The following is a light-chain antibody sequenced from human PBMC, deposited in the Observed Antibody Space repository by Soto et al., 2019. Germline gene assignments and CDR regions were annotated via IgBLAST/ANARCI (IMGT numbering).Light chain of an antibody. V-gene: IGKV1-5*01. Sequence: DIQMTQSPSTLSASVGDRVSITCLASQSVDRYLAWYQQKPGKAPHLLIYDASSLESGVPSRFSGSGSGTEFTLTISSLQPDDFTTFYCQQYKDYTWTFGQGTKVDIK. CDR3: QQYKDYTWT. J-gene: IGKJ1*01. CDR1: QSVDRY. CDR2: DAS.